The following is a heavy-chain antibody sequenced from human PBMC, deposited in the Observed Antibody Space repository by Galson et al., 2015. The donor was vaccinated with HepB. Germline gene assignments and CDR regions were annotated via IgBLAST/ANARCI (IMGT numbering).Heavy chain of an antibody. V-gene: IGHV3-7*01. Sequence: SLRLSCAASGFSFSNYWMSWVRQAPGEGLEWVANIKQDGSEQYYVDSVKGRFTISRDNAKNSLYLQMNSLRAEDTAVYYCARDYRVGGYGDYVAAFDIWGQGTMVTVSS. CDR1: GFSFSNYW. CDR2: IKQDGSEQ. D-gene: IGHD4-17*01. J-gene: IGHJ3*02. CDR3: ARDYRVGGYGDYVAAFDI.